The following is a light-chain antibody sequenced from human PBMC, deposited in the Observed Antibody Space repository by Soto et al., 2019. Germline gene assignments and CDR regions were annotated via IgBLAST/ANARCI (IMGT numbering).Light chain of an antibody. CDR3: QAYDYSLTAFV. CDR1: NSNPGAGYE. CDR2: GNR. Sequence: SVLTPPPSVPRAPGKRVPISGSRNNSNPGAGYEVHWYQQRPGAAPKLFSFGNRNRPSGVPERFSGSKSGTSASRAITGLQAEDEADYYCQAYDYSLTAFVFGGGTQLTVL. V-gene: IGLV1-40*01. J-gene: IGLJ3*02.